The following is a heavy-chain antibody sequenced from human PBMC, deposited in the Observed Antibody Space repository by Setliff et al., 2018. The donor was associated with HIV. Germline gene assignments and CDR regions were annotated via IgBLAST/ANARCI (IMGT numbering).Heavy chain of an antibody. CDR1: GGSISSGSYY. D-gene: IGHD5-12*01. J-gene: IGHJ6*03. Sequence: PSETLSLTCTVSGGSISSGSYYWSWLRQPAGKGLEWIGHLYTSGSTNYNPSLKSRVSISLDTSKKQVSLKLNSVTAADTGVYYCARHRDPPGTKWIYYYYYMDLWGGGTTVTVSS. CDR3: ARHRDPPGTKWIYYYYYMDL. V-gene: IGHV4-61*09. CDR2: LYTSGST.